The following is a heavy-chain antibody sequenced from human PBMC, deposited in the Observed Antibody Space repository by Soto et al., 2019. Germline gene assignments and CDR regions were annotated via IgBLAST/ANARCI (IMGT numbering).Heavy chain of an antibody. J-gene: IGHJ4*02. Sequence: EVQLLESGGGLVQPGGSLRLSCAASGFTFSSYARSWVRQAPGKGLEGGSAISGSGGSTYYGDSVRGRFTISRHNPKKPLYLQMNSLRAEDTAVYYCAKATDGSTDYWGQGTLVTVSS. D-gene: IGHD2-2*01. CDR1: GFTFSSYA. CDR3: AKATDGSTDY. CDR2: ISGSGGST. V-gene: IGHV3-23*01.